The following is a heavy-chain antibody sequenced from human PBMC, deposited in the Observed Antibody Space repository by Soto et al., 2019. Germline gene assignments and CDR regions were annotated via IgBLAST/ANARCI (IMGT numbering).Heavy chain of an antibody. CDR2: ISATGGGT. V-gene: IGHV3-23*01. D-gene: IGHD6-25*01. CDR3: AKDPRAAGTSAFYFDF. Sequence: PGGSLRLSCAASGFKFSNYAMSWVRQAPVRGLDLVSLISATGGGTYYAGSVKGRFTISRDNSHNTLYLQVHSLNAEDTAAYYSAKDPRAAGTSAFYFDFWGRGAKVNASS. CDR1: GFKFSNYA. J-gene: IGHJ4*02.